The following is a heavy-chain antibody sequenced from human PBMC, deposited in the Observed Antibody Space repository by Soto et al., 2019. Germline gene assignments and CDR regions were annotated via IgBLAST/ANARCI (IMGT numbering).Heavy chain of an antibody. D-gene: IGHD3-3*01. CDR2: VYSSGGT. Sequence: PSETLSLTCTFSVGSITIYYWNWIRQPAGKGLDWIGRVYSSGGTHYNPSLKSRVTISLDTSKNQFSLRLLSVTDADAAVYFCARGQRFSDWFDPWGQGTLVTVSS. V-gene: IGHV4-4*07. CDR3: ARGQRFSDWFDP. J-gene: IGHJ5*02. CDR1: VGSITIYY.